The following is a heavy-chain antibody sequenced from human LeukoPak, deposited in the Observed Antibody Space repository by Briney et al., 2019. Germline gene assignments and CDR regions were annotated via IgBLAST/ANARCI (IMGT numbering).Heavy chain of an antibody. CDR3: ARFDYADYLAFDY. D-gene: IGHD4-17*01. V-gene: IGHV3-21*01. J-gene: IGHJ4*02. Sequence: GGSLRLSCAASGFTFSSFTMNWVRQAPATGLEWVSSISITSTYIHYAHSVKGRFTISRDNAKNSLYLQMNSLRAEDTAVYYCARFDYADYLAFDYWGQETLVTVSS. CDR1: GFTFSSFT. CDR2: ISITSTYI.